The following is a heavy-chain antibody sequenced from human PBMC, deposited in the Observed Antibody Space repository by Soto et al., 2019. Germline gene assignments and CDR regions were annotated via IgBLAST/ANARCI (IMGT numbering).Heavy chain of an antibody. Sequence: EVQLVESGGVVVQPGGSLRLSCAASGFTFDDYTMHWVRQAPGKGLEWVSLISSDGGSTYYADSVKGRFTISRDNSKNFLYLKMNSKRAEDIAGDYCAIAGAGYFEFWGEGTLVTVGS. CDR1: GFTFDDYT. CDR3: AIAGAGYFEF. V-gene: IGHV3-43*01. J-gene: IGHJ4*02. D-gene: IGHD6-19*01. CDR2: ISSDGGST.